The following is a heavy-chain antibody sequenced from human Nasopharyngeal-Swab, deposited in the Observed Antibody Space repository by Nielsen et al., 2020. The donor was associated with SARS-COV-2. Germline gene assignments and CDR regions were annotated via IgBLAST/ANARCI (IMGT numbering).Heavy chain of an antibody. J-gene: IGHJ6*02. Sequence: GSLRLSCAVYGGSFSGYYWSWIRQPPGKGLAWIGEINHSGSTNYNQSLKSRVTISVDTSKNQFSLKLSSVTAADTAVYYCARSGYSYVSYYYYYGMDVWGQGTTVTVSS. CDR3: ARSGYSYVSYYYYYGMDV. V-gene: IGHV4-34*01. CDR1: GGSFSGYY. CDR2: INHSGST. D-gene: IGHD5-18*01.